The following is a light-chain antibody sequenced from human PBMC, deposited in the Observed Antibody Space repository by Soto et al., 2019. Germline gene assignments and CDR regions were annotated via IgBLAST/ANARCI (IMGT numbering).Light chain of an antibody. Sequence: EIVMTQSPATLSVSPGERATLSCRASQSVSSNLAWYQQKPGQAPRLLIYGASTRATGIPARFSGSGSGTEFTLTISGLQSEDFAVYYGQQYNNWPLTFGKGTRLEIK. J-gene: IGKJ5*01. CDR3: QQYNNWPLT. V-gene: IGKV3-15*01. CDR2: GAS. CDR1: QSVSSN.